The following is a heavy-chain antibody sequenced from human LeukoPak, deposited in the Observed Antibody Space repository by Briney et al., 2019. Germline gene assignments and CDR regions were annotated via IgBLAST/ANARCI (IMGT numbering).Heavy chain of an antibody. CDR3: ARESSGWYHDY. V-gene: IGHV4-39*07. CDR2: IYSSGST. D-gene: IGHD6-19*01. J-gene: IGHJ4*02. Sequence: SETLSLTCTVSGGSINSSSYYWGWIRQPPGKGLEWIGRIYSSGSTNYNPSLKSRVTMSVDTSKNQLSLKLSSVTAADTAVYYCARESSGWYHDYWGQGTLVTVSS. CDR1: GGSINSSSYY.